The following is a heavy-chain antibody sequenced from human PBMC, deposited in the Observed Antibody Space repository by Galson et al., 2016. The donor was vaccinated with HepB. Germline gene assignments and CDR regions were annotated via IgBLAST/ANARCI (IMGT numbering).Heavy chain of an antibody. CDR2: IRGSGYNT. CDR3: AREMHVAAAAAFDF. V-gene: IGHV3-23*01. CDR1: GFTFSNYA. J-gene: IGHJ4*02. D-gene: IGHD6-13*01. Sequence: SLRLSCATSGFTFSNYAMSWVRQAPGKGLEWVSSIRGSGYNTYHADSVKGRFTISRDNSKNTLSLQMNSLRAEDTAIYFCAREMHVAAAAAFDFWGRGTLVTVSS.